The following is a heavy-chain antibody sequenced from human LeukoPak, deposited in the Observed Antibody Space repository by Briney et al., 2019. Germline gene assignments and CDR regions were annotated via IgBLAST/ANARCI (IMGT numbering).Heavy chain of an antibody. Sequence: PGGSLRLSCAASGFTFDDYGVSWVRQAPGKGLEWVSGINWNGGSTGYADSVKGRFTISRDNAKNSLYLQMNSLRAEDTASYYCARVMGGSTGFDYWGQGTLVTVSS. CDR3: ARVMGGSTGFDY. CDR2: INWNGGST. V-gene: IGHV3-20*04. CDR1: GFTFDDYG. J-gene: IGHJ4*02. D-gene: IGHD3-16*01.